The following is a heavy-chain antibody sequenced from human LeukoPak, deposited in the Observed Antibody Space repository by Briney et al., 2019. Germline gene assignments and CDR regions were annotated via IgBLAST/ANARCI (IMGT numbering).Heavy chain of an antibody. V-gene: IGHV3-30*18. CDR2: ISYDGSNK. CDR3: AKDGDTAMVIRLDYYYGMDV. D-gene: IGHD5-18*01. Sequence: PGRSLRLSCAASGFTFSSYGMQWVRQAPGKGLEWVAVISYDGSNKYYADSVKGRFTISRDNSKNTLYLQMNSLRAEDTAVYYCAKDGDTAMVIRLDYYYGMDVWGQGTTVTVSS. J-gene: IGHJ6*02. CDR1: GFTFSSYG.